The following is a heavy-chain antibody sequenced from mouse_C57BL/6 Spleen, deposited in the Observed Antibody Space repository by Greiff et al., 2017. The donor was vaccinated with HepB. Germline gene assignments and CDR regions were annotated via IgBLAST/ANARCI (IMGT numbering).Heavy chain of an antibody. CDR1: GYTFTDYY. J-gene: IGHJ2*01. D-gene: IGHD1-1*01. V-gene: IGHV1-76*01. Sequence: QVHVKQSGAELVRPGASVKLSCKASGYTFTDYYINWVKQRPGQGLEWIARIYPGSGNTYYNEKFKGKATLTAEKSSSTAYMQLSSLTSEDSAVYFCARLEGTTVPYYFDYWGQGTTLTVSS. CDR3: ARLEGTTVPYYFDY. CDR2: IYPGSGNT.